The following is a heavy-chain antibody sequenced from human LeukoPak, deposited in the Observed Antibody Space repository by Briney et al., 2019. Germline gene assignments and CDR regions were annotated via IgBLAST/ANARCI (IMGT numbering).Heavy chain of an antibody. J-gene: IGHJ4*02. D-gene: IGHD3-3*01. CDR2: ISSRSSYI. CDR1: GFTFSSYS. V-gene: IGHV3-21*04. CDR3: AKDDIILAVGRYYFDY. Sequence: GGSLRLSCAASGFTFSSYSMNWVRQAPGKGLEWVSFISSRSSYIYYADSVKGRFTISRDNSKNTLYLQMNSLRAEDTAVYYCAKDDIILAVGRYYFDYWGQGTLVTVSS.